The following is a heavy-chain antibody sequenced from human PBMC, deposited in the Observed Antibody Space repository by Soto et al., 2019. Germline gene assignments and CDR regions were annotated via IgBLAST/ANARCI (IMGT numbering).Heavy chain of an antibody. CDR3: ARVRTSSWPHIIYYYYGMDV. CDR1: GGTFGSYA. Sequence: ASVKVSCKASGGTFGSYAISWVRQAPGQGLEWMGGIIPIFGTANYAQKFQGRVTITADESTSTAYMELSSLRSEDTAVYYCARVRTSSWPHIIYYYYGMDVWGQGTTVTVSS. J-gene: IGHJ6*02. D-gene: IGHD6-13*01. V-gene: IGHV1-69*13. CDR2: IIPIFGTA.